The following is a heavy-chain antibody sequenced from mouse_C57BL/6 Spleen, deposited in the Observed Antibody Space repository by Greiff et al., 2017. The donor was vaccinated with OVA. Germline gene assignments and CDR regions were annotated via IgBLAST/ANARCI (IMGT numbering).Heavy chain of an antibody. D-gene: IGHD1-1*01. V-gene: IGHV1-4*01. Sequence: QVHVKQSGAELARPGASVKMSCKASGYTFTSYTMHWVKQRPGQGLEWIGYINPGSGYTKYNQKFKDKATLTADKSSSTAYMQLSSLTSEDSAVYYCARVTTVVGDYWGQGTTLTVSS. CDR3: ARVTTVVGDY. J-gene: IGHJ2*01. CDR1: GYTFTSYT. CDR2: INPGSGYT.